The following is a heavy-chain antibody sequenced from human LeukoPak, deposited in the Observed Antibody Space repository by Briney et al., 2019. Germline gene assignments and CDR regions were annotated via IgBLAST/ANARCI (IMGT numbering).Heavy chain of an antibody. Sequence: SVKVSCKASGGTFSSYAISWVRQAPGQGLEWMGGIIPIFGTANYAQKFQGRVTITTDESTSTAYMELSSLRSEDTAVYYCAKYHDYGGNSDYYYYMDVRGKGTTVTVSS. D-gene: IGHD4-23*01. V-gene: IGHV1-69*05. CDR2: IIPIFGTA. J-gene: IGHJ6*03. CDR3: AKYHDYGGNSDYYYYMDV. CDR1: GGTFSSYA.